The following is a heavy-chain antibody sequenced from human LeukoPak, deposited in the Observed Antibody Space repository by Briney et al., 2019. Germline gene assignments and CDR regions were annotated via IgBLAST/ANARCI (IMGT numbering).Heavy chain of an antibody. J-gene: IGHJ6*02. V-gene: IGHV5-51*01. CDR1: GYSFTTYW. D-gene: IGHD2-15*01. CDR3: ARQKYCSGGSCSDYYGMDV. CDR2: IYPGDSES. Sequence: GESLKISCKGSGYSFTTYWIGWVRQMPGKGLEWMGIIYPGDSESRHSPSFQGQVTISADKSISTAYLQWSSLKASDTAMYYCARQKYCSGGSCSDYYGMDVWGQGTTATVSS.